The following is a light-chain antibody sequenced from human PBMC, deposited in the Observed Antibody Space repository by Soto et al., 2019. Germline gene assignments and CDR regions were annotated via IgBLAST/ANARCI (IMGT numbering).Light chain of an antibody. CDR3: QQYGSSPAVT. V-gene: IGKV3-20*01. CDR2: GAS. Sequence: EIVLTQSPGTLSLSPGERATLSCRASQSVSSSYLAWYQQQPGQAPRLLIYGASSRATGIPDRFSGSGSGTDCTITISRLEPEDFAVYYCQQYGSSPAVTFGGGTKVEIK. CDR1: QSVSSSY. J-gene: IGKJ4*01.